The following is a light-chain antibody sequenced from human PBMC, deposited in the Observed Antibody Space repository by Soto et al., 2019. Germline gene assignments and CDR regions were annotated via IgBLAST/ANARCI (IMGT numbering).Light chain of an antibody. CDR3: SSYTSSSTHVV. CDR2: DVS. J-gene: IGLJ2*01. Sequence: QSALTQPASVSGSPGQSITISCTGTSSDVGGYNYVSWYQQHPRKAPKLMIYDVSNRPSGVSNRFSGSKSGNTASLTISGLQAEDQADYCCSSYTSSSTHVVFGGGTKVTVL. V-gene: IGLV2-14*01. CDR1: SSDVGGYNY.